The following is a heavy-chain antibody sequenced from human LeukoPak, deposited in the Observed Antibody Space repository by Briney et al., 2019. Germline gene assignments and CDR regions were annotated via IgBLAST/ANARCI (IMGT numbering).Heavy chain of an antibody. CDR3: ATLAMIVAPEGGYDAFDI. J-gene: IGHJ3*02. Sequence: ASVKVSCKVSGYTLTELSMHWVRQAPGKGLEWMGGFDPEDGETIYAQKFQGRVTMTEDTSTDTAYMELSSLRSEDTAVYYCATLAMIVAPEGGYDAFDIWGQGTMVTVSS. CDR1: GYTLTELS. CDR2: FDPEDGET. D-gene: IGHD3-22*01. V-gene: IGHV1-24*01.